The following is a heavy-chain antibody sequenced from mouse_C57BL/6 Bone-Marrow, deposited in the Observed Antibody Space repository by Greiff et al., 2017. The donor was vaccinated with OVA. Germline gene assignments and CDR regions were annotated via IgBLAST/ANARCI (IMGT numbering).Heavy chain of an antibody. CDR3: ARRTRVTTTGYYYAMDY. CDR1: GYTFTDYN. Sequence: EVQLQQSGPELVKPGASVKIPCKASGYTFTDYNMDWVKQSPGKSLEWIGDINPNNGGTIYNQKFKGKATLTVDKSSSTAYMELRSLTSEDTAVYYGARRTRVTTTGYYYAMDYWGQGTSVTVSS. CDR2: INPNNGGT. V-gene: IGHV1-18*01. J-gene: IGHJ4*01. D-gene: IGHD2-2*01.